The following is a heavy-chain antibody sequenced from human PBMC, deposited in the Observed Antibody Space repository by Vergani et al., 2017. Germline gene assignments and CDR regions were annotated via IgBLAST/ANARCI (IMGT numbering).Heavy chain of an antibody. CDR3: AIVTDYYDCSCYYLDY. V-gene: IGHV1-24*01. CDR1: GYSLTELT. CDR2: FDPEHAEV. Sequence: QVQLVQSGSEVRKPGASVKVSCQVSGYSLTELTIHWVRQAPGEGLEWMGGFDPEHAEVTFAHHIQCRVTMTEDRSTDTAYMELVSLRPQDAALYYCAIVTDYYDCSCYYLDYLGQGTLGTVSS. J-gene: IGHJ4*02. D-gene: IGHD3-22*01.